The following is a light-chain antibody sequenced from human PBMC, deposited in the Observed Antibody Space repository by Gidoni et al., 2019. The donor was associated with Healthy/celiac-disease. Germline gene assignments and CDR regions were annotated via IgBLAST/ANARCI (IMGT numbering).Light chain of an antibody. J-gene: IGLJ1*01. CDR1: SSDVGGYNY. V-gene: IGLV2-11*01. CDR2: DVS. Sequence: QSALTQPRSVSGSPGQSVTITGTGTSSDVGGYNYVSWYQQHPGKAPKLMIYDVSKRPSGVPDRFSGSKSGNTASLTISGLQAEDEADYYCCSYAGSFYVFGTGTKVTVL. CDR3: CSYAGSFYV.